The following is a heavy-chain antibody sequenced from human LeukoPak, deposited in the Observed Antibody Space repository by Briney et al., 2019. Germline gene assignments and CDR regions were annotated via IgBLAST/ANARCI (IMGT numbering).Heavy chain of an antibody. CDR3: ARDRGYDAFDI. Sequence: GGSLRLSCAASGFTFSNAWMSWVRQAPGKGLEWVSVIYSGGSTYYADSVKGRFTISRDNSRNTLYLQMNSLRAEDTAVYYCARDRGYDAFDIWGQGTMVTVSS. CDR1: GFTFSNAW. CDR2: IYSGGST. J-gene: IGHJ3*02. V-gene: IGHV3-53*01. D-gene: IGHD5-12*01.